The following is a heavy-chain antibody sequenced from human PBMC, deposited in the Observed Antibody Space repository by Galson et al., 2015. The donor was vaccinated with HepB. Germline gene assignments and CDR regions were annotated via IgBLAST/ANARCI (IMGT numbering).Heavy chain of an antibody. D-gene: IGHD2-2*01. Sequence: SVTVSCKAVGYTFTSYFIHCVRQAPGQGLEWMGRINPNDGNTAHAQKFQGRVTMTRDTSTGTAYMELSSLTSEDAAVYYCARSKSNAGKFDSWGQGTLVTVSS. CDR2: INPNDGNT. CDR3: ARSKSNAGKFDS. CDR1: GYTFTSYF. V-gene: IGHV1-46*01. J-gene: IGHJ4*02.